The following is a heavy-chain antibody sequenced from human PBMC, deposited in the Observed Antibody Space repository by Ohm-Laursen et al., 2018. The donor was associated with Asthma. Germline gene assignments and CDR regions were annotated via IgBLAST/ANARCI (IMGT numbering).Heavy chain of an antibody. Sequence: SSVKVSCKASGYTFTSYAMHWVRQAPGQRLEWMGWINAGNGNTKYSQKFQGRVTITRDTSASTAYMELRSLRSDDTAVYYCARDLSRDGYNFDYWGQGTLVTVSS. CDR1: GYTFTSYA. J-gene: IGHJ4*02. CDR2: INAGNGNT. CDR3: ARDLSRDGYNFDY. V-gene: IGHV1-3*01. D-gene: IGHD5-24*01.